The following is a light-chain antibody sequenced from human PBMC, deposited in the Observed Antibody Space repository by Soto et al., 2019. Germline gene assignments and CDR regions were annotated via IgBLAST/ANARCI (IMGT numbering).Light chain of an antibody. CDR2: DAS. CDR1: QSISSW. Sequence: IQMTQSPSTLSASVGDRVTITCRASQSISSWLAWYQQKPGKATNLLIYDASSLESGVPSRFSGSGSGTEFTLTISSLQPDDCATDYCQQYYSYPYTFGQGTKLEI. V-gene: IGKV1-5*01. J-gene: IGKJ2*01. CDR3: QQYYSYPYT.